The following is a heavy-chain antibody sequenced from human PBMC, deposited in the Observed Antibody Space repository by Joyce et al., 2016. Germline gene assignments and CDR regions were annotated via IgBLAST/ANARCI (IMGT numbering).Heavy chain of an antibody. CDR3: ARGDIGPTGRYFQH. Sequence: QVQLVQSGAEVKRPGASVKVSCKASGYSFTSHGISWVRLAPGQGLEWMGRISVNNGNTIYAHKFQGRVTMTTDTSTNTAHMELRSLRSDDTAVYYCARGDIGPTGRYFQHWGQGTLVTVSS. J-gene: IGHJ1*01. CDR2: ISVNNGNT. V-gene: IGHV1-18*01. CDR1: GYSFTSHG. D-gene: IGHD6-13*01.